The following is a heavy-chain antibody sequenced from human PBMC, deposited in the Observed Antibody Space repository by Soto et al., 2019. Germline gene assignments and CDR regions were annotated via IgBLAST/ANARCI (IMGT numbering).Heavy chain of an antibody. J-gene: IGHJ6*02. CDR1: GYSFTSYW. Sequence: GESLKISCKGSGYSFTSYWIGWVRQMPGKGLEWMGIIYPGDSDTRYSPSFQGQVTISADKSISTAYLQWSSLKASDTAMYYCARLPTPDYYYYYGMDVWGQGTTVTAP. V-gene: IGHV5-51*01. CDR3: ARLPTPDYYYYYGMDV. D-gene: IGHD4-17*01. CDR2: IYPGDSDT.